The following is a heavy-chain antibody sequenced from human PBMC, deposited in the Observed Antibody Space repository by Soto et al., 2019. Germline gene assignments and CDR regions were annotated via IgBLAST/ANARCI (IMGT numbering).Heavy chain of an antibody. CDR3: ARDLNPYDGPRNLHGCFDY. CDR2: INPTNGDT. D-gene: IGHD5-12*01. V-gene: IGHV1-2*02. CDR1: GYAFSVHY. Sequence: GAPVEVSCKASGYAFSVHYVHWMRQNPGQGLVWLGWINPTNGDTTYPQKLQGRVTMTRDTSISTHYVELSRLRSDDTAVYYCARDLNPYDGPRNLHGCFDYCGQGTLGSVSS. J-gene: IGHJ4*03.